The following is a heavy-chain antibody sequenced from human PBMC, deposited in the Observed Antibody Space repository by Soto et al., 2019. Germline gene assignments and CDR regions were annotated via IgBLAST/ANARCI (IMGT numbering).Heavy chain of an antibody. V-gene: IGHV4-59*01. CDR3: ARVVHHYDSIALGYDGMDV. J-gene: IGHJ6*02. CDR1: GGSISSYY. Sequence: SETLSLTCTVSGGSISSYYWSWIRQPPGKGLEWIGYIYYSGSTNYNPSLKSRVTISVDTSKNQFSLKLSSVTAADTAVYYCARVVHHYDSIALGYDGMDVWGQGTTVTVSS. CDR2: IYYSGST. D-gene: IGHD3-22*01.